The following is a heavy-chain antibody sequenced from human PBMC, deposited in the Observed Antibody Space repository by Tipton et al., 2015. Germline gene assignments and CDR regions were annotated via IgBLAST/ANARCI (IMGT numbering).Heavy chain of an antibody. CDR2: ISHSGST. V-gene: IGHV4-38-2*02. J-gene: IGHJ6*02. CDR1: AYSISTDYY. CDR3: ARDLEHGMDV. Sequence: TLSLTCAVSAYSISTDYYWVWIRQPPGKGLEWIGTISHSGSTYYNPSLKSRVTISADTSRNQFSLTLKSVTAADTAAYYCARDLEHGMDVWGQGTTVTVSS. D-gene: IGHD5-24*01.